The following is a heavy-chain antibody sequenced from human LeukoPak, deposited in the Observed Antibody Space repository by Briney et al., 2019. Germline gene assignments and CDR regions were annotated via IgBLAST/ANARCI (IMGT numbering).Heavy chain of an antibody. D-gene: IGHD3-10*01. CDR2: ISGSGGST. CDR3: AKVCYGSGSYYSGDYYYYYYMDV. Sequence: GGSLRLSCAASGFTSSSYGMSWVRQAPGKGLERVSAISGSGGSTYYADSVKGRFTISRDNSKNTLYLQMNSLRAEDTAVYYCAKVCYGSGSYYSGDYYYYYYMDVWGKGTTVTIS. J-gene: IGHJ6*03. CDR1: GFTSSSYG. V-gene: IGHV3-23*01.